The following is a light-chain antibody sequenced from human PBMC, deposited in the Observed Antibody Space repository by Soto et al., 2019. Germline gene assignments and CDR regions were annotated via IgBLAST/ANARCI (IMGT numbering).Light chain of an antibody. V-gene: IGKV3-20*01. CDR1: QSVSTSS. CDR3: QQYGSSPYT. J-gene: IGKJ2*01. CDR2: GAS. Sequence: EIVLTQSPGTLSLSPGERATLSCRASQSVSTSSLAWYQQKPGQAPRLLIYGASNRATGIPGRVSASGSGADFTLSISRLEPEDFAMYYCQQYGSSPYTFGQGTKLAIK.